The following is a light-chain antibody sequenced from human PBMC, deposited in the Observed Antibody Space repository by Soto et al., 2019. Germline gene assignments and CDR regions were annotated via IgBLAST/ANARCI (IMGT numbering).Light chain of an antibody. CDR3: GTWDSSLSAV. V-gene: IGLV1-51*01. CDR1: SSNIGSNY. CDR2: DNN. Sequence: QSVLTQPPSVSAAPGQTVTITCSGSSSNIGSNYVSWYQHLPGTAPKLFIYDNNKRPSGIPDRFSGSQSGTSATLGITGLQTGDEADYYCGTWDSSLSAVFGGGTKLTVL. J-gene: IGLJ2*01.